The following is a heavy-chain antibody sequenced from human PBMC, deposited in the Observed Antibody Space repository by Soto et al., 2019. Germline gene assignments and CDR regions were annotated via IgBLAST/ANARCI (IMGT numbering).Heavy chain of an antibody. D-gene: IGHD2-15*01. CDR3: ARAKGGFQDAFDI. J-gene: IGHJ3*02. CDR2: IKQDGSEK. CDR1: GFTFSSYW. V-gene: IGHV3-7*01. Sequence: PGGSLRLSCAASGFTFSSYWMSWVRQAPGKGLEWVANIKQDGSEKYYVDSVKGRFTISRDNAKNSLYLQMNSLRAEDTAVYYCARAKGGFQDAFDIWGQGTMVTV.